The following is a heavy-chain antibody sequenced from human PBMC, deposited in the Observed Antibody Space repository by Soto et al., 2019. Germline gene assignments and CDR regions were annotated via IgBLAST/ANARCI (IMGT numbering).Heavy chain of an antibody. Sequence: PGGSLRLSCAASGFTFSSYGMNWVRQAPGKELEWVSYISSSSSTIYYADSVEGRFTISRDNAKNSVYLQMNSLRAEDTAVYYCARGHYYDSSGPSDYWGQGTPVTVSS. D-gene: IGHD3-22*01. J-gene: IGHJ4*02. V-gene: IGHV3-48*01. CDR2: ISSSSSTI. CDR3: ARGHYYDSSGPSDY. CDR1: GFTFSSYG.